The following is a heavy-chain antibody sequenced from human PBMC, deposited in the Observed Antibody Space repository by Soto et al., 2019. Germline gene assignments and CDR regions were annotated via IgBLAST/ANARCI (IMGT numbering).Heavy chain of an antibody. CDR2: IYYSGST. CDR1: GGSISSYY. J-gene: IGHJ6*02. V-gene: IGHV4-59*01. Sequence: QVQLQESGPGLVKPSETLSLTCTVSGGSISSYYWSWIRQPPGKGLEWIGYIYYSGSTNYNPSLKSRVTISVDTSKNQFSLKLSSVTAADTAVYYCARAQHYDSSGGNYYYYGMDVWGQGTTVTVSS. D-gene: IGHD3-22*01. CDR3: ARAQHYDSSGGNYYYYGMDV.